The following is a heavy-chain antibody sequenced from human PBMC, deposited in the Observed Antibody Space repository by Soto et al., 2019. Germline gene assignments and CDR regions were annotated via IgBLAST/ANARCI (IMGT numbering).Heavy chain of an antibody. CDR2: IKSDGSST. Sequence: GGSLRLSCAASGFTFSSYWMHWVRQAPGKGLVWVSRIKSDGSSTNYADSVKGRFTISRDNAKNTLYLQMNSLGAEDTAVYYCARGGLSPYYMDVWAKRKKVTVYS. J-gene: IGHJ6*03. D-gene: IGHD3-16*01. CDR3: ARGGLSPYYMDV. V-gene: IGHV3-74*01. CDR1: GFTFSSYW.